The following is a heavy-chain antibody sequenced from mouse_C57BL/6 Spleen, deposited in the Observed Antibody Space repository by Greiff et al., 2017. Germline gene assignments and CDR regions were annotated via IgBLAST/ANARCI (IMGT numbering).Heavy chain of an antibody. D-gene: IGHD2-1*01. CDR3: TSGNFSYFDV. V-gene: IGHV14-4*01. CDR2: IDPENGDT. CDR1: GFNIKDDY. J-gene: IGHJ1*03. Sequence: EVQLQQSGAELVRPGASVKLSCTASGFNIKDDYMHWVKQRPEQGLEWIGWIDPENGDTEYASKFQGKATITAGTSSNTAYLQLSSLTSEYTAVYYCTSGNFSYFDVWGTGTTVTVSS.